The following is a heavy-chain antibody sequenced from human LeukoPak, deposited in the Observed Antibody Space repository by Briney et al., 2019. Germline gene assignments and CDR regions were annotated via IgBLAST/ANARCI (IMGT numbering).Heavy chain of an antibody. CDR3: ARDRVEGARFDY. CDR1: GFTFSSYG. J-gene: IGHJ4*02. D-gene: IGHD1-26*01. Sequence: TGGSLRLSCAASGFTFSSYGMHWVRQAPGKGLEWVAFIRYDGSNKYYADSVKGRFTISRDNSKNTLYLQMNSLRAEDTAVYYCARDRVEGARFDYWGQGTLVTVSS. CDR2: IRYDGSNK. V-gene: IGHV3-30*02.